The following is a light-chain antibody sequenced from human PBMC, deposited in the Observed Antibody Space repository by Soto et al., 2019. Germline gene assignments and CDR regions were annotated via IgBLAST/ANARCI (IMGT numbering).Light chain of an antibody. CDR3: MQALETPYT. J-gene: IGKJ2*01. V-gene: IGKV2-28*01. CDR2: LGY. Sequence: EIVMTQSPPSLTVTPGEPASISCRSSQRLLHRNGNIFLDWYLQRPGQCPQLLIYLGYNRASGVPDRVSGSEAGTEFTLKISRVEAEDVGVYYCMQALETPYTFGQGTKLEIK. CDR1: QRLLHRNGNIF.